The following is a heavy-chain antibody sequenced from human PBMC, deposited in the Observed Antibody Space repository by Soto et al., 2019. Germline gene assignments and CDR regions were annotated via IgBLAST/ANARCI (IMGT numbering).Heavy chain of an antibody. V-gene: IGHV3-74*01. D-gene: IGHD2-21*02. CDR1: GFTFSYYW. CDR3: ARGDKGAFDM. CDR2: IHSDGSST. Sequence: EVQLVESGGDLVQPGGSLRLSCAASGFTFSYYWMHWVRQAPGQGLVWVSRIHSDGSSTTYADSVKGRFTISRDNAKNTLYLQMNSLRAEDTAVYYCARGDKGAFDMWGQGTMVSVSS. J-gene: IGHJ3*02.